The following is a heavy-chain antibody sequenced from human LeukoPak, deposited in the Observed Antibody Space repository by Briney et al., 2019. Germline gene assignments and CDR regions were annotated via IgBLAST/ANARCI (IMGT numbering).Heavy chain of an antibody. Sequence: PSETLSLTCTVSGASVRNEYWSWIRQPPGKELVWIGYIHYSGSSNYHPSLGSRVTISLDTSKNQFSLKLKSVTAADTGMYHCARYDRGLFFFDNWGQGTLVTVSS. CDR3: ARYDRGLFFFDN. J-gene: IGHJ4*02. V-gene: IGHV4-59*08. CDR2: IHYSGSS. CDR1: GASVRNEY. D-gene: IGHD1-14*01.